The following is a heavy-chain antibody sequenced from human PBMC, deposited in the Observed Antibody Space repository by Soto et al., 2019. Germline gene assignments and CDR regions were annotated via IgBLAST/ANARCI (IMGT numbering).Heavy chain of an antibody. CDR3: AHSTVVVAAAPFDN. J-gene: IGHJ4*02. Sequence: ITLKESGPTLVKPTQTLTLTCTFSGFSLSTSGVGVGWIRQPPGKALEWLALIYWNDDKRYRPSLKSRLTNTKDTSKNQVVLTMTNMDPVDTATYYFAHSTVVVAAAPFDNWGQGTLVAVSS. CDR1: GFSLSTSGVG. V-gene: IGHV2-5*01. D-gene: IGHD2-15*01. CDR2: IYWNDDK.